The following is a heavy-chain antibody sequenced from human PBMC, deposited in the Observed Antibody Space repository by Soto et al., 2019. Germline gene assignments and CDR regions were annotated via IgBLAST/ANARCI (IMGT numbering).Heavy chain of an antibody. V-gene: IGHV1-2*04. Sequence: QVQLVQSGAEVKKPGASVKVSCKASGYTFTGYYMHWVRQAPGQGLEWMGWINPNSGGTNYAQKFQGWVTMTRDPSISTGYMELGRLSSDDRAVYYCARAARGDEAPMDYWGQGTLVPVSS. J-gene: IGHJ4*02. D-gene: IGHD3-10*01. CDR2: INPNSGGT. CDR3: ARAARGDEAPMDY. CDR1: GYTFTGYY.